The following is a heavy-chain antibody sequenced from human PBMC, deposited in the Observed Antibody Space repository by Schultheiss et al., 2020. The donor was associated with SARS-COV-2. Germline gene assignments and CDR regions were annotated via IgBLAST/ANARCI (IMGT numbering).Heavy chain of an antibody. V-gene: IGHV4-39*07. CDR3: ARGPYYGGNSVFGYFDL. J-gene: IGHJ2*01. D-gene: IGHD4-23*01. Sequence: SETLSLTCTVSGGSISSSSYYWSWIRQPPGKGLEWIGEINHSGSTNYNPSLKSRVTISVDTSKNQFSLKLSSVTAADTAVYYCARGPYYGGNSVFGYFDLWGRGTLVTVSS. CDR2: INHSGST. CDR1: GGSISSSSYY.